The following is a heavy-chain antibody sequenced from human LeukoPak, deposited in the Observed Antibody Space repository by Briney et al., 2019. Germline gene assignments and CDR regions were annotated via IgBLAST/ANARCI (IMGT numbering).Heavy chain of an antibody. Sequence: ASVKVSCKGSGYTFSVNDMHWLRQAPGQGLEWMGWINPDSGDTTYVQKFQGRVTMTRDTSISTAYMEVNSLRNDDTAIYYCATGEKGRTWWDDLQHWGQGTLVTVSS. CDR2: INPDSGDT. CDR3: ATGEKGRTWWDDLQH. CDR1: GYTFSVND. J-gene: IGHJ1*01. D-gene: IGHD2-8*02. V-gene: IGHV1-2*02.